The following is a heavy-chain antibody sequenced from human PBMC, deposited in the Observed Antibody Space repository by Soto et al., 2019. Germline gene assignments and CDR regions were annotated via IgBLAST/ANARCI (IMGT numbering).Heavy chain of an antibody. D-gene: IGHD2-2*01. V-gene: IGHV3-66*01. J-gene: IGHJ4*02. CDR3: VHHCNSNDCPTH. CDR2: IYRGGST. CDR1: EFSVRNKY. Sequence: VQLVESGGGLVQPGGSLRLSCAASEFSVRNKYMSWVRQAPGKGLEWVSVIYRGGSTYYADSVKGRITISRDNAKNTLYLQMNSLRAEDTAVYYGVHHCNSNDCPTHWGPGTVVTVSS.